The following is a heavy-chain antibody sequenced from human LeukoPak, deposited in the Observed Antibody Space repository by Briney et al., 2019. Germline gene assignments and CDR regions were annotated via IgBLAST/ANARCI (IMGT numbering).Heavy chain of an antibody. CDR3: ASWGRDRYWFDP. V-gene: IGHV1-3*01. CDR2: INAGNGNT. D-gene: IGHD3-16*01. CDR1: GYTFTSYA. Sequence: ASVKVSCKASGYTFTSYAMHWVRQAPGQRLEWMGWINAGNGNTKYSQKFQGRVTITRDTSASTAYMELSSLRSEDTAVYYCASWGRDRYWFDPWGQGTPVTVSS. J-gene: IGHJ5*02.